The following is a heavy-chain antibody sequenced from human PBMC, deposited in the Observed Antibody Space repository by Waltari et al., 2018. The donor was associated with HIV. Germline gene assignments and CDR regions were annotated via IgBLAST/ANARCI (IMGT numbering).Heavy chain of an antibody. J-gene: IGHJ6*02. V-gene: IGHV3-7*01. CDR2: IKQDGSEK. CDR3: ARDLKDYDFWSPVDV. D-gene: IGHD3-3*01. Sequence: EVQLLESGGVLVQRRGSLRRSCAASGFTFGPYWMTWVRQAPGKELEWLTNIKQDGSEKYYADSVKGRFTVSRDNNKKSLYLKMSSLRAEDTAVYYCARDLKDYDFWSPVDVWGQGTTVTVSS. CDR1: GFTFGPYW.